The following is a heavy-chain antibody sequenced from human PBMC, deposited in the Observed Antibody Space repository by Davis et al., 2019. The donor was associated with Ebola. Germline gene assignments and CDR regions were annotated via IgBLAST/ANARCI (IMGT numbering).Heavy chain of an antibody. CDR2: IRSKANSYAT. V-gene: IGHV3-73*01. D-gene: IGHD2-2*01. Sequence: GGSLRPSCAASGFTFSGSAMHWVRQASGKGLEWVGRIRSKANSYATAYAASVKGRFTISRDDSKNTAYLQMNSLKTEDTAVYYCSGTSSSGDVWGQGTTVTVSS. J-gene: IGHJ6*02. CDR1: GFTFSGSA. CDR3: SGTSSSGDV.